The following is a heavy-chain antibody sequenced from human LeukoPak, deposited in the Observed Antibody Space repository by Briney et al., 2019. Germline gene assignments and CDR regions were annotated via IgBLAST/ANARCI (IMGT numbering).Heavy chain of an antibody. CDR3: ARVFVDCSGGSCYYFDY. CDR1: GGSISSGDYY. Sequence: SQTLSLTCTVSGGSISSGDYYWSWIRQPPGKGLEWIGYIYYSGSPYSNPSLKSRLTISVDTSKNQFSLKLSSVTAADTAVYYCARVFVDCSGGSCYYFDYWGQGTLVTVSS. V-gene: IGHV4-30-4*01. CDR2: IYYSGSP. D-gene: IGHD2-15*01. J-gene: IGHJ4*02.